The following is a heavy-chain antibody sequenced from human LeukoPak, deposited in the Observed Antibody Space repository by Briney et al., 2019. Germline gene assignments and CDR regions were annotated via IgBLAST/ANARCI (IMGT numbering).Heavy chain of an antibody. CDR1: GFTFSSYS. CDR2: ISSSSSYI. D-gene: IGHD3-10*01. CDR3: AKDGGFGELSLNWFDP. Sequence: PGGSLRLSCAASGFTFSSYSMNWVRQAPGKGLEWVSSISSSSSYIYYADSVKGRFTISRDNSKNTLYLQMNSLRAEDTAVYYCAKDGGFGELSLNWFDPWGQGTLVTVSS. V-gene: IGHV3-21*04. J-gene: IGHJ5*02.